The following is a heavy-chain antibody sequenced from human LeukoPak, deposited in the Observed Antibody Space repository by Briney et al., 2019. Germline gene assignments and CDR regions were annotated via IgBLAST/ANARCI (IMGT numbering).Heavy chain of an antibody. V-gene: IGHV5-51*01. J-gene: IGHJ6*03. Sequence: GESLNISCKASGYNFATYSIAWARQMPGKGLEWVAIIFPADSETKYSPSFRGQVTISADKSISTAYLQWSSLKASDTAMYYCARHRWTDLAYFDYMDVGGKGTTITVSS. CDR2: IFPADSET. CDR1: GYNFATYS. CDR3: ARHRWTDLAYFDYMDV. D-gene: IGHD3/OR15-3a*01.